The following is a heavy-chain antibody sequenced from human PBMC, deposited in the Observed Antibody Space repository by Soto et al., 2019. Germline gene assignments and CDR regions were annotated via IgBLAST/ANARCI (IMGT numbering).Heavy chain of an antibody. CDR1: GYTFTSYA. Sequence: ASVKVSCKASGYTFTSYAMHWVRQAPGQRLEWMGWINAGNGNTKYSQKFQGRVTITRDTSASTAYMELSSLRSEDTAVYYCARVFPPQLPIRGIVPYNWFDPWGQGTLVTVSS. CDR3: ARVFPPQLPIRGIVPYNWFDP. CDR2: INAGNGNT. D-gene: IGHD1-26*01. V-gene: IGHV1-3*01. J-gene: IGHJ5*02.